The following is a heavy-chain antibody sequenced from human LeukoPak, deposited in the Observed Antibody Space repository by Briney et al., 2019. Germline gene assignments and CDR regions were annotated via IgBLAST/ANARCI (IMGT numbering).Heavy chain of an antibody. D-gene: IGHD6-19*01. V-gene: IGHV4-34*01. CDR1: GGSFSGYY. CDR2: INHSGST. Sequence: SETLSLTCAVYGGSFSGYYWSWIRQPPGKGLEWIGEINHSGSTNYNPSLKSRVTISVDTSKNQFSLKLSSVTAADTAVYYCARVGHSSGWYKQDDYWGQGTLDTVSS. CDR3: ARVGHSSGWYKQDDY. J-gene: IGHJ4*02.